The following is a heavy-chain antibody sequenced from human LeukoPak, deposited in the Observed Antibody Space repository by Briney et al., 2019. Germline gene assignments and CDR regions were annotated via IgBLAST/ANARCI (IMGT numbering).Heavy chain of an antibody. CDR1: GYSFTSYW. V-gene: IGHV5-10-1*01. CDR2: IDPSVSYT. J-gene: IGHJ3*02. CDR3: ASQIAAAAFDI. Sequence: GESLKISCKGSGYSFTSYWISWVRQMPGKGLEWMGRIDPSVSYTNYSPSFQGHVTISADKSISTAYLQWSSLKASDTAMYYCASQIAAAAFDIWGQGTMVTVSS. D-gene: IGHD6-13*01.